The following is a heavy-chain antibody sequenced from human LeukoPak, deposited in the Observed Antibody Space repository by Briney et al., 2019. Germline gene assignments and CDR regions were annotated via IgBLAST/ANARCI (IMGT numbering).Heavy chain of an antibody. Sequence: GESLKISCEGSGYSFTTYWIGWVRQMPGKGLEWMGIIYPGDSDTRYSPSFQGQVTISGDKSISTAYLQWSSLKASDTAMYYCARLLLQGASRAPLDYWGQGTLVTVSS. J-gene: IGHJ4*02. CDR3: ARLLLQGASRAPLDY. V-gene: IGHV5-51*01. CDR1: GYSFTTYW. CDR2: IYPGDSDT. D-gene: IGHD1-26*01.